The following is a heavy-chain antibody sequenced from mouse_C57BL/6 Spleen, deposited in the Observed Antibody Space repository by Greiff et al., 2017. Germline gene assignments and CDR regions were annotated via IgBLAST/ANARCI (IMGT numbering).Heavy chain of an antibody. CDR2: IYPGDGDT. D-gene: IGHD1-1*01. V-gene: IGHV1-80*01. Sequence: QVQLQQSGAELVKPGASVKISCKASGYAFSSYWMNWVKQRPGKGLEWIGQIYPGDGDTNYNGKFKGKATLTADKSTSTAYMQLSSLTSEDSAVYFCARGIYYYGSSYGEVDYWGQGTTLTVSS. CDR1: GYAFSSYW. CDR3: ARGIYYYGSSYGEVDY. J-gene: IGHJ2*01.